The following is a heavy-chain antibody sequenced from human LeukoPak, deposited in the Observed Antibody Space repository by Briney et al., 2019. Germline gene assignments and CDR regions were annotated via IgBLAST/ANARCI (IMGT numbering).Heavy chain of an antibody. D-gene: IGHD1-26*01. V-gene: IGHV3-33*01. CDR1: GFTFSSYG. J-gene: IGHJ4*02. CDR2: IWHDGSYK. Sequence: GGSLRLSCAASGFTFSSYGIHWVRQAPGKGLEWVAVIWHDGSYKYYADSVKGRFTISRDSSKNMLFLEMNSLRAEDTAVYYCARESTGSYSGIDYWGQGTPVTVSA. CDR3: ARESTGSYSGIDY.